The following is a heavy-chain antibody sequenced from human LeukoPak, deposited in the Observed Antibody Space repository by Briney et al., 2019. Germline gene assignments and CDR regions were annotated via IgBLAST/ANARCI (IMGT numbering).Heavy chain of an antibody. CDR1: GGSISSSSYY. CDR3: AKRGDYYGSGTQMGYFDY. V-gene: IGHV4-39*07. CDR2: INHSGST. D-gene: IGHD3-10*01. J-gene: IGHJ4*02. Sequence: SETLSLTCTVSGGSISSSSYYWGWIRQPPGKGLEWIGEINHSGSTNYNPSLKSRVTISVDTSKNQFSLKLSSVTAADTAVYYCAKRGDYYGSGTQMGYFDYWGQGALVTVSS.